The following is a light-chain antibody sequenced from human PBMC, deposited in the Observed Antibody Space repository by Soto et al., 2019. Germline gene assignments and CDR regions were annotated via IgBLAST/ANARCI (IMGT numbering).Light chain of an antibody. V-gene: IGKV3-15*01. Sequence: EIVLTQSPATLSVSPGETATLSCRASQSVRSDLAWYQQKPGQAPRLLMYRSSIRANGVPARFSGSGSGTEFTLTISGLEPADLGVYYCQQRHNWPITFGQGTRLEIK. CDR1: QSVRSD. CDR2: RSS. CDR3: QQRHNWPIT. J-gene: IGKJ5*01.